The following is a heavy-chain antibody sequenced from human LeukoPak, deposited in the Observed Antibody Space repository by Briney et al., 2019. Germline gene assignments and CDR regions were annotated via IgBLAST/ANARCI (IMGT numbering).Heavy chain of an antibody. CDR1: GGSFSGYY. CDR2: INHSGST. CDR3: ACAHYYDSSGYYRY. J-gene: IGHJ4*02. V-gene: IGHV4-34*01. Sequence: SETLSLTCAVYGGSFSGYYWSWIRQPPGKGLEWIGEINHSGSTNYNPYLKSRVTISVDTSKNQFSLKLSSVTAADTAVYYCACAHYYDSSGYYRYWGQGTLVTVSS. D-gene: IGHD3-22*01.